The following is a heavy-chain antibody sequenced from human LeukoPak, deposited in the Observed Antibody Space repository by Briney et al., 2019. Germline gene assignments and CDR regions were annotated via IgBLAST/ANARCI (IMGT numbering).Heavy chain of an antibody. CDR3: ARYYDFWSYYYMDV. D-gene: IGHD3-3*01. CDR2: INHSGST. J-gene: IGHJ6*03. CDR1: GGSFSGYD. V-gene: IGHV4-34*01. Sequence: SETLSVTCAVYGGSFSGYDWSWIRQPRGKGLEWIGEINHSGSTNYNPSLKSRVTISVDTSKNQFSLKLSSVTAADTAVYYCARYYDFWSYYYMDVWGKGTTVTVSS.